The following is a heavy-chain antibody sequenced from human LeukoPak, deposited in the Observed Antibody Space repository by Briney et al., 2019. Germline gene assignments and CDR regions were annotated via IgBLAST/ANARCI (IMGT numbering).Heavy chain of an antibody. V-gene: IGHV3-21*01. CDR2: ISSSSSYI. J-gene: IGHJ4*02. D-gene: IGHD3-10*01. CDR1: GFTFSSYE. Sequence: GGSLRLSCAASGFTFSSYEMNWVRQAPGKGLEWVSSISSSSSYIYYADSVKGRFTISRDDAKNSLYLQMNSLRAEDTAVYYCARNYGSGSYYTEGFDYWGQGTLVTVSS. CDR3: ARNYGSGSYYTEGFDY.